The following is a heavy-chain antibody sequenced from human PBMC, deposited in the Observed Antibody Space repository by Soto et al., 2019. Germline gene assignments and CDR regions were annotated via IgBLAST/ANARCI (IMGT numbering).Heavy chain of an antibody. CDR2: IYYSGST. Sequence: SATLFLTSTFSCDSINCSIYYSRSISMPPGKGLEWIGSIYYSGSTYYNPSLKSRVTISVDTSKNQFSLKLSSVTAADTAVYYCARRLYYDSSGFEGGGVDVWGQGTTVS. V-gene: IGHV4-39*01. J-gene: IGHJ6*02. CDR1: CDSINCSIYY. D-gene: IGHD3-22*01. CDR3: ARRLYYDSSGFEGGGVDV.